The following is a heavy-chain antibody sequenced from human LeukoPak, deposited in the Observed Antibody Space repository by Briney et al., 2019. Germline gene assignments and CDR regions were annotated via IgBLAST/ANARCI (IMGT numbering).Heavy chain of an antibody. V-gene: IGHV1-8*03. J-gene: IGHJ6*02. CDR3: ARDVKILLEAVYGMDV. CDR1: GYTFTSYD. Sequence: GASVKVSCKASGYTFTSYDINWVRQATGQGLEWMGWMNPNSGNTGYAQKFQGRVTITRNTSISTVYMELSSLRSEDTAVYYCARDVKILLEAVYGMDVWGQGTTVTVSS. CDR2: MNPNSGNT. D-gene: IGHD1-1*01.